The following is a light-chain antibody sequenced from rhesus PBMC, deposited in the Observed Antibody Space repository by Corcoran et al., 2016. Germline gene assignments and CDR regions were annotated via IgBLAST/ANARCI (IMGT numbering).Light chain of an antibody. J-gene: IGKJ2*01. Sequence: EIVMTQSPATLSLSPGERATLSCRASQSVSSKLAWYQQKPGQSPRLRIYYASNRATGIPYRLSGSESGTDFTLTISSLEPEDVGVYYCQQYNNWNRFGHGTKVEIK. CDR2: YAS. V-gene: IGKV3-35*01. CDR1: QSVSSK. CDR3: QQYNNWNR.